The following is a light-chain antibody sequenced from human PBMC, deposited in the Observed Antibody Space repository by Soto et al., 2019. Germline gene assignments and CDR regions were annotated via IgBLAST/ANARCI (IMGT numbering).Light chain of an antibody. CDR3: QQHANSPPYT. J-gene: IGKJ2*01. V-gene: IGKV1-33*01. Sequence: DIQMTQSPSSLSASVGDRVTITCQASQDINNNLNWFQQKPGKAPKLLIYDSSTLETGVPSRFSGSGSGTDVTFTISSLQPEDSATYYCQQHANSPPYTFGQGTKLEIK. CDR2: DSS. CDR1: QDINNN.